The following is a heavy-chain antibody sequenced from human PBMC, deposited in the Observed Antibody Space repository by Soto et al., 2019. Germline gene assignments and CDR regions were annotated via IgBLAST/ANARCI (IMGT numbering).Heavy chain of an antibody. V-gene: IGHV4-31*03. CDR2: IYYSGST. Sequence: QVQLQESGPGLVKPSQTLSLTCTVSGGSISSGGYYWSWIRQHPGKGLEWIGYIYYSGSTYYNPSLKSRVTISVDTSKNQFSLKLSSVTAAGTAVYYCARDRIGYCSGGSCSTKGDIWGQGTMVTVSS. D-gene: IGHD2-15*01. CDR1: GGSISSGGYY. CDR3: ARDRIGYCSGGSCSTKGDI. J-gene: IGHJ3*02.